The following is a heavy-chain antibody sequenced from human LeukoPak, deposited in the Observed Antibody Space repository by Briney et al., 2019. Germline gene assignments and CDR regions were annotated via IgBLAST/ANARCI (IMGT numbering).Heavy chain of an antibody. D-gene: IGHD3-3*01. Sequence: SETLSLTRTVSGGSISSYYWSWIRQPPGKGLEWIGYIYYSGSTNYNPSLKSRVTISVDTSKNQFSLKLSSVTAADTAVYYCARRITIFGVVPFQYYFDYWGQGTLVTVSS. CDR2: IYYSGST. V-gene: IGHV4-59*01. CDR1: GGSISSYY. CDR3: ARRITIFGVVPFQYYFDY. J-gene: IGHJ4*02.